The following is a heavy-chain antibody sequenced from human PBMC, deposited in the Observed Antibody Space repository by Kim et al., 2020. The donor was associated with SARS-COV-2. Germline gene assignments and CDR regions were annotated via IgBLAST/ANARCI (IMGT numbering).Heavy chain of an antibody. D-gene: IGHD5-12*01. Sequence: DGTAKYYVDSVRGRFTISRDNAKNLMVLQMNSLRAEDTALYYCASTLRRDFWGQGTLVTVSS. CDR2: DGTAK. CDR3: ASTLRRDF. V-gene: IGHV3-7*03. J-gene: IGHJ4*02.